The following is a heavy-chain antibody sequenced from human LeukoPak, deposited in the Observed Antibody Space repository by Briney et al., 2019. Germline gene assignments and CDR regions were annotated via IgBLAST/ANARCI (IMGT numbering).Heavy chain of an antibody. CDR3: ATPRDVNRGLLAGNGREV. CDR2: INPNSGGT. D-gene: IGHD7-27*01. J-gene: IGHJ6*02. Sequence: ASVKVSCKASGYTFTGYYMHWVRQAPGQGLEWMGWINPNSGGTNYAQKFQGWVTMTRDTSISTAYMELSRLRSDDTAVYYCATPRDVNRGLLAGNGREVWGQGTRSPSP. CDR1: GYTFTGYY. V-gene: IGHV1-2*04.